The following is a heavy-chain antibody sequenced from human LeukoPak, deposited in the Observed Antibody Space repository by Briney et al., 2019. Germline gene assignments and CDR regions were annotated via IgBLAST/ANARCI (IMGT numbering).Heavy chain of an antibody. D-gene: IGHD3-10*01. J-gene: IGHJ4*02. CDR1: GGSISSSSYY. CDR3: ARSLGVLLWFGEQIFFDY. Sequence: SETLSLTCTVSGGSISSSSYYWGWIRQPPGKGLEWIGSIYYSGSTYYNASLKSRFTISVDTSKNQFSLKLSSVTAADTAVYYCARSLGVLLWFGEQIFFDYWGQGTLVTVSS. CDR2: IYYSGST. V-gene: IGHV4-39*01.